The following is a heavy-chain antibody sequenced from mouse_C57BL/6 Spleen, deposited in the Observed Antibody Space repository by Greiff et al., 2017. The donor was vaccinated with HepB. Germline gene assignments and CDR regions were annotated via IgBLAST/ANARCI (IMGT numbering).Heavy chain of an antibody. Sequence: VQGVESGAELVKPGASVKLSCKASGYTFTEYTIHWVKQRSGQGLEWIGWFYPGSGSIKYNEKFKDKATLTADKSSSTVYMELSRLTSEDSAVYFCARHEDRYDYLYYAMDYWGQGTSVTVSS. CDR3: ARHEDRYDYLYYAMDY. V-gene: IGHV1-62-2*01. CDR1: GYTFTEYT. CDR2: FYPGSGSI. J-gene: IGHJ4*01. D-gene: IGHD2-4*01.